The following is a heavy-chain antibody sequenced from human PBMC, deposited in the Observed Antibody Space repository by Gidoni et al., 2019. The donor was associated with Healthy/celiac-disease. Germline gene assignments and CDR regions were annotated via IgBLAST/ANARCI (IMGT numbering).Heavy chain of an antibody. V-gene: IGHV3-23*01. CDR1: EFTFSNYA. D-gene: IGHD2-2*01. CDR2: ITSRGDST. J-gene: IGHJ3*02. Sequence: EVQLLESGGTLVQPGGSLRLSCAASEFTFSNYAMTWVRQAPGKGLEWVSTITSRGDSTFYVDSVRGRFTISRDNSKNTLYMQMNSLRAEDTAVYHCAKDISSTWHNVFDIWGQGTMVTVSS. CDR3: AKDISSTWHNVFDI.